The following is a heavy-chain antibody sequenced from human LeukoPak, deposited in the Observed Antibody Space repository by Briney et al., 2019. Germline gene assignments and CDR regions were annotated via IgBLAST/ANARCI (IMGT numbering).Heavy chain of an antibody. CDR2: ISSSGSST. D-gene: IGHD1-26*01. Sequence: GGSLRLSCATSGFTFSDYEMSWVRQTPGKGLEWVSYISSSGSSTYYADSVKGRFTISRDNAKSSLCLQMDSLRAGDTAVYYCAREDGSQLDYWGRGTLVTVSS. CDR1: GFTFSDYE. CDR3: AREDGSQLDY. J-gene: IGHJ4*02. V-gene: IGHV3-48*03.